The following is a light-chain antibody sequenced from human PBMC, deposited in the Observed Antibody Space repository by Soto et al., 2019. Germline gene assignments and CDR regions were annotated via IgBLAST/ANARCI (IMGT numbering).Light chain of an antibody. CDR1: SSDVGGYNY. Sequence: QAVVTQPRSVSGSPGQSVTISCTGTSSDVGGYNYVSWYQQHPGKAPKLMIYDVSKRPSGVPDRFSGSKSGNTASLTISGLQAEDEADYYCCSYAGSYLGVFGGGTKLTVL. CDR3: CSYAGSYLGV. J-gene: IGLJ2*01. V-gene: IGLV2-11*01. CDR2: DVS.